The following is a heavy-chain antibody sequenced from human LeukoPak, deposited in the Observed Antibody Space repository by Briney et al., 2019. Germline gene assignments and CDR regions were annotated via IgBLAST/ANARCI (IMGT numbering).Heavy chain of an antibody. CDR1: GFTFSGYA. CDR3: AKAYYYDSSAYYSGRLLYFQH. V-gene: IGHV3-23*01. Sequence: PGGSLRLSCAASGFTFSGYAMSWIRQAPGKGLEWVSGISGGGGSTYYADSVKGRFTISRDNSKNTLYLPMNSLRAEDTAVYYCAKAYYYDSSAYYSGRLLYFQHWGQGTLVTVSS. J-gene: IGHJ1*01. D-gene: IGHD3-22*01. CDR2: ISGGGGST.